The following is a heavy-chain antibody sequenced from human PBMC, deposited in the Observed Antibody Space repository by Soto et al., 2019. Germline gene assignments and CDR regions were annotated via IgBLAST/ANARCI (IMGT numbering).Heavy chain of an antibody. CDR1: GGSISSSSYY. D-gene: IGHD6-19*01. Sequence: PSETLSLTCTVSGGSISSSSYYWGWIRQPPGKGLEWIGSIYYSGSTYYNPSLKSRVTVSVDTSKNQFSLKPSSVTAADTAVYYCARHHYSSGRVRYYYYYYGMDVWGQGTTVTVSS. V-gene: IGHV4-39*01. J-gene: IGHJ6*02. CDR2: IYYSGST. CDR3: ARHHYSSGRVRYYYYYYGMDV.